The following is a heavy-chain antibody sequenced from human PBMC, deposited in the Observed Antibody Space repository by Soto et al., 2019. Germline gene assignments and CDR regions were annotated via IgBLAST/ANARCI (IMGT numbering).Heavy chain of an antibody. CDR2: IYPGDSDT. D-gene: IGHD5-18*01. Sequence: GESLKISCKGSGYSFTSYWIGWVRQMPGKGLEWMGIIYPGDSDTRYSPSFQGQVTISADKSISTAYLQWSSLKASDTAMYYCARRSAQPGGYYSYGMDVWGQGTTVTVSS. V-gene: IGHV5-51*01. J-gene: IGHJ6*02. CDR3: ARRSAQPGGYYSYGMDV. CDR1: GYSFTSYW.